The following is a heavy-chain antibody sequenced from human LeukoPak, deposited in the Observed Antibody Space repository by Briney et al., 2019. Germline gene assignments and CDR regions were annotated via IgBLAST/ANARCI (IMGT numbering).Heavy chain of an antibody. V-gene: IGHV4-39*07. CDR1: GGSISSSSYY. CDR2: IYYSGST. J-gene: IGHJ4*02. D-gene: IGHD5-18*01. CDR3: ARDSFAKNTAPTPDYFDY. Sequence: SETLSLTCTVSGGSISSSSYYWGWIRQPPGKGLEWIGSIYYSGSTYYNPSLKSRVTISVDTSKNQFSLKLSSVTAADTAVYYCARDSFAKNTAPTPDYFDYWGQGTLVTVSS.